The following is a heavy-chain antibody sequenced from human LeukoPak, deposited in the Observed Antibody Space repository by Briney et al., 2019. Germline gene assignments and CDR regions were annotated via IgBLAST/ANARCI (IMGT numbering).Heavy chain of an antibody. CDR1: GGSVSSSHY. CDR2: IYYGGST. V-gene: IGHV4-39*07. D-gene: IGHD3-22*01. Sequence: PSETLSLTCSVSGGSVSSSHYWGWIRQLPGKGLEWIGSIYYGGSTYYNASLRSRVTTSVDTSKNQFSLKLSSVTAADTAVYYCAKSTYYYDTFVNAFDLWGQGTVVTVSS. CDR3: AKSTYYYDTFVNAFDL. J-gene: IGHJ3*01.